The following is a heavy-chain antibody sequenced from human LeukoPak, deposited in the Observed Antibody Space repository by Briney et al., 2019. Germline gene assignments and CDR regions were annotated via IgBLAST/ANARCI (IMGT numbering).Heavy chain of an antibody. CDR1: GYTFTSYY. J-gene: IGHJ4*02. Sequence: ASVKVSCKASGYTFTSYYMHWVRQASGQGLEWMGIINPSGGSTSYAQKFQGRVTMTRDTSTSTVYMELSSLRSEDTAVYYCARGAHGHDSSGYYYGYWGQGTLVTVSS. V-gene: IGHV1-46*01. CDR2: INPSGGST. D-gene: IGHD3-22*01. CDR3: ARGAHGHDSSGYYYGY.